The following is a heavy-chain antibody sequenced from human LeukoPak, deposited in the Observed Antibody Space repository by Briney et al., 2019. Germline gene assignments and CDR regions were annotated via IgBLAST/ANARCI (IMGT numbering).Heavy chain of an antibody. Sequence: GGSLRLSCAASGFTFSDYYMTWIRQAPGKGLEWVSYISSSSSTIYYADSVKGRFTISRDNAKNSLYLQMNSLRAEDTAVYYCARQAWGSSPYYFDYWGQGTLVTVSS. D-gene: IGHD3-16*01. CDR2: ISSSSSTI. V-gene: IGHV3-11*04. J-gene: IGHJ4*02. CDR1: GFTFSDYY. CDR3: ARQAWGSSPYYFDY.